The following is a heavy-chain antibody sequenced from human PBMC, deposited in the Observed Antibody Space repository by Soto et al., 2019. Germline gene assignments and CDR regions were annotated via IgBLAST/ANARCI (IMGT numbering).Heavy chain of an antibody. CDR3: AIYSSGWWFDP. V-gene: IGHV4-61*01. CDR1: GGSVSSGSYY. Sequence: QVQLQESGPGLVKPSETLSLTCTVSGGSVSSGSYYWSWIRQPPGKGLEWIGYIYYSGSTNYNPSLKSRVTISVDTSKNQFSLKLSSVTAADTAVYYCAIYSSGWWFDPWGQGTLVTVSS. D-gene: IGHD6-19*01. CDR2: IYYSGST. J-gene: IGHJ5*02.